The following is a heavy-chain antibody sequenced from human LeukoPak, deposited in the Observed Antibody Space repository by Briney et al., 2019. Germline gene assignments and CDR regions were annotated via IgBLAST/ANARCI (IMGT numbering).Heavy chain of an antibody. J-gene: IGHJ4*02. V-gene: IGHV4-39*07. D-gene: IGHD5-12*01. Sequence: PSETLSLTCTVSGGSISSSSYYWGWIRQPPGKGLEWIGSIYYSGSTYYNPSLKSRVTISVDTSKNQFSLKLSSVTAADTAVYYCARVIYRGYDLHYFDYWGQGTLVTVSS. CDR2: IYYSGST. CDR1: GGSISSSSYY. CDR3: ARVIYRGYDLHYFDY.